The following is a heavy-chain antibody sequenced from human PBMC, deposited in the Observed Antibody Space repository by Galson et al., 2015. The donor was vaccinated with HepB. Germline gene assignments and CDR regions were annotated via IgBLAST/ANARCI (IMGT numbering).Heavy chain of an antibody. J-gene: IGHJ6*02. V-gene: IGHV3-74*01. CDR2: ISNDGIST. D-gene: IGHD3-10*01. CDR1: EFPFSRYW. Sequence: SLRLSCAASEFPFSRYWMHWVRQAPGKGLVWVSRISNDGISTTYADSVKGRFTISRDNAKSTLYLQMNSLRTEDTAVYYCVRAFRGVLPYYGMDVWGQGATVTVSS. CDR3: VRAFRGVLPYYGMDV.